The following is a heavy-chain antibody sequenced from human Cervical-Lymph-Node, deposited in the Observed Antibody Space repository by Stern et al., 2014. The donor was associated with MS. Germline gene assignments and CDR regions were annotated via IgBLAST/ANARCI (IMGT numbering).Heavy chain of an antibody. Sequence: EVQLVESGGDLVKPGGSPRLSCEASGFTFSYYDMNWVRQAPGKGLEWVSSITSGSAYLYYADSVKGRFTISRDNAKNSLYLQMNSLRAEDTAVYYCARQDGYNLDYWGRGTLVTVSS. D-gene: IGHD5-24*01. CDR2: ITSGSAYL. J-gene: IGHJ4*02. V-gene: IGHV3-21*01. CDR3: ARQDGYNLDY. CDR1: GFTFSYYD.